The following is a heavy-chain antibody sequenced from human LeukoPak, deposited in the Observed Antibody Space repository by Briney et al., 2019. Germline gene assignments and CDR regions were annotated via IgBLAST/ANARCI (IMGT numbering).Heavy chain of an antibody. V-gene: IGHV3-74*01. CDR2: INSDGSST. J-gene: IGHJ4*02. CDR3: ARPAEYCSSTSCDSGDFDY. CDR1: GFTFSSYW. D-gene: IGHD2-2*01. Sequence: VGSLRLSCAASGFTFSSYWMHWVRQAPGKGLVWVSRINSDGSSTSYADSVKGRFTISRDNAKNTLYLQMNSLRAEDTAVYYCARPAEYCSSTSCDSGDFDYWGQGTLVTVSS.